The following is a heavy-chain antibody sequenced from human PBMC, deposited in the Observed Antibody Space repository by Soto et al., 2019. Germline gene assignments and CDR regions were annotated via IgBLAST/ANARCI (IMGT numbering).Heavy chain of an antibody. D-gene: IGHD6-19*01. CDR3: ARDLNEYSSGWGDY. CDR1: GFTFSTYW. J-gene: IGHJ4*02. CDR2: IKSDGSVT. Sequence: EVQLVESGGGLVKPGGSLRLSCAASGFTFSTYWMHWVRQAPGKGLVWVSRIKSDGSVTSYADSVKGRFTISRDNAKNTLYLQMNSLRAEDTAVYYCARDLNEYSSGWGDYWGQGTLVTVSS. V-gene: IGHV3-74*01.